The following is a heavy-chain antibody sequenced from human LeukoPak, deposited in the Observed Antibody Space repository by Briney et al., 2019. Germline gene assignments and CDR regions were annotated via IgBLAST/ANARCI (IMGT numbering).Heavy chain of an antibody. CDR2: IKQDGSDK. CDR1: GFTFTKYW. J-gene: IGHJ4*02. Sequence: PGGSLRLSCAASGFTFTKYWMSWVRQVPGKGLEWVANIKQDGSDKYYLDSVEGRFTISRDNAKNSVYLQMTSLRDKDTAVYYCARDGDNYHPPYDYWGQGTLVTVSS. D-gene: IGHD4-11*01. CDR3: ARDGDNYHPPYDY. V-gene: IGHV3-7*01.